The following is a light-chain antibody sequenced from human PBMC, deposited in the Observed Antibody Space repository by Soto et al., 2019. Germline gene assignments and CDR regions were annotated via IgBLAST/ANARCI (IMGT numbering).Light chain of an antibody. CDR3: AAWDDSLSGHVV. CDR1: SSKIGSNY. CDR2: RNN. Sequence: QPVLTQPPSASGTPGQRVTISSSGSSSKIGSNYVYWYQQLPGTAPKLLIYRNNQRPSGVPDRFSGSKSGTSASLAICGLRSEDEADYYCAAWDDSLSGHVVFGGGTKLTVL. J-gene: IGLJ2*01. V-gene: IGLV1-47*01.